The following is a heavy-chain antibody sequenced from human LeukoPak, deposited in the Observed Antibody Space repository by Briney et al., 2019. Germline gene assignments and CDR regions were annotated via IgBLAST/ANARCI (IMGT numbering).Heavy chain of an antibody. Sequence: GGSLRLSCAASGFTFSSYWMSWVRQAPGKGLEWVANIKQDGSEKYYVDSVKGRFTISRDNAKNSLYLQMNSLRAEDTAVYYCAREESRYCSSTSCYGALVAFDIWGQGTMVTVSS. CDR2: IKQDGSEK. CDR3: AREESRYCSSTSCYGALVAFDI. CDR1: GFTFSSYW. V-gene: IGHV3-7*01. J-gene: IGHJ3*02. D-gene: IGHD2-2*01.